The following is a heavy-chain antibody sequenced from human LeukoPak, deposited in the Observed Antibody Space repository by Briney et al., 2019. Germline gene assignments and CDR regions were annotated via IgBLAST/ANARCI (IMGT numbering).Heavy chain of an antibody. V-gene: IGHV1-2*02. CDR2: INPKSGST. Sequence: ASVKVSCKASGYTFTGYHMHWVRQAPGQGLEYMGWINPKSGSTNYAQGFQGRVTMTRDTSISTAYMELSRLRSDDTAVYYCATSSLIYGDYEAFDIWGHGTVVTVSS. D-gene: IGHD4-17*01. CDR1: GYTFTGYH. J-gene: IGHJ3*02. CDR3: ATSSLIYGDYEAFDI.